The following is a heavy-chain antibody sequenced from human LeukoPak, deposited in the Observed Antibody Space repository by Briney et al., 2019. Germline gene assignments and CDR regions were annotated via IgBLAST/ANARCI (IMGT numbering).Heavy chain of an antibody. CDR3: ARIKNGKLDY. J-gene: IGHJ4*02. CDR1: GFTFSGYA. Sequence: PGGSLRLSCAASGFTFSGYAMNWVRQAPGKGLEWLSHISSTGGTIYYADSVKGRFTISRDNAKNSLYLQMNSLRAEDTAVYYCARIKNGKLDYWGQGTLVTVSS. D-gene: IGHD2-8*01. CDR2: ISSTGGTI. V-gene: IGHV3-48*03.